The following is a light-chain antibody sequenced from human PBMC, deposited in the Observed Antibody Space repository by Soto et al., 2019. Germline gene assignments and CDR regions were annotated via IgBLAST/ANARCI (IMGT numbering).Light chain of an antibody. Sequence: EIVLTQSPGTLSLSPGESATLSCRASQRVASSHIAWYRQKPGQAPWLLIYGASNRATCIPDRFSGSGSGKDLTLTIIRLDAEDAAVDYCQQYGSTPPYNFGQGTTRQIK. J-gene: IGKJ2*01. CDR2: GAS. V-gene: IGKV3-20*01. CDR3: QQYGSTPPYN. CDR1: QRVASSH.